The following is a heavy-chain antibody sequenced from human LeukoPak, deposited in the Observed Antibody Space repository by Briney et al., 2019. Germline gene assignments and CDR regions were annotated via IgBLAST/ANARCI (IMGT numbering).Heavy chain of an antibody. Sequence: ASVKVSCKASGYTFTSYGISWVRQAPGQGLEWMGWISAYNGNTNYAQKLQGRVTMTTDTSTSTAYMEPRSLRSDDTAVYYCARADESITIFGVVRYYFDYWGQGTLATVSS. CDR3: ARADESITIFGVVRYYFDY. J-gene: IGHJ4*02. CDR2: ISAYNGNT. V-gene: IGHV1-18*01. CDR1: GYTFTSYG. D-gene: IGHD3-3*01.